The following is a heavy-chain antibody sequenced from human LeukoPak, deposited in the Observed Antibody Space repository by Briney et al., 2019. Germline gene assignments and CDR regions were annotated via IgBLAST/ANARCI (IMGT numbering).Heavy chain of an antibody. Sequence: GESLKISCKGSGYSFSSYWIGWVRQMPEKGLEWMGIIYPGDSDTRYSPPFQGQVTMSADKSTSTAYLQWSSLKASDSAMYYCARRASSWWFDYWGQGTLVTVSS. D-gene: IGHD6-13*01. CDR1: GYSFSSYW. V-gene: IGHV5-51*01. J-gene: IGHJ4*02. CDR3: ARRASSWWFDY. CDR2: IYPGDSDT.